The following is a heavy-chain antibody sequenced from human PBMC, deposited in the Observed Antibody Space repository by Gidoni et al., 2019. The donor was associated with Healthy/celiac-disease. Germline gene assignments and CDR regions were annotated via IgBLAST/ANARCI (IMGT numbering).Heavy chain of an antibody. Sequence: QITLKESGPTLVKPTQTLTLTCTFSGFSLSTSGVGVGWIRQPPGKAREWLALIYWDDDKRYSPSLKSRLTITKDTSKNQVVLTMTNMYPVDTATYYCARPYCGGDCYSVYFDYWGQGTLVTVSS. CDR2: IYWDDDK. V-gene: IGHV2-5*02. CDR1: GFSLSTSGVG. CDR3: ARPYCGGDCYSVYFDY. D-gene: IGHD2-21*02. J-gene: IGHJ4*02.